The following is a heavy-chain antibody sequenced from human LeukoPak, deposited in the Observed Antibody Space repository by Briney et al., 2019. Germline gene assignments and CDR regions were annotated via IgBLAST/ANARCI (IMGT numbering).Heavy chain of an antibody. CDR1: GYTFTSYG. J-gene: IGHJ4*02. Sequence: GASVKVSCKASGYTFTSYGISWVRQAPGQGLEWMGWISAYNGNTNYAQKFQGRVTITRNTSISTAYMELSSLRSEDTAVYYCARVGYGVVYWGQGTLVTVSS. CDR3: ARVGYGVVY. CDR2: ISAYNGNT. D-gene: IGHD4-17*01. V-gene: IGHV1-18*01.